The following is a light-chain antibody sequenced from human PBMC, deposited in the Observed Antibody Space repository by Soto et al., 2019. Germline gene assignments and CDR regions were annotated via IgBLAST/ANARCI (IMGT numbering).Light chain of an antibody. V-gene: IGKV1-27*01. CDR1: QGISKY. Sequence: DIQMTQSPSSLSASVGDEVTITCRASQGISKYLAWYQQKPGKVPRLLVYAASTLQSGVPSRFSGSGSGTNFTLIISSLRPEDVATYYCQNYNSAPHTFGQGTKLEIK. J-gene: IGKJ2*01. CDR3: QNYNSAPHT. CDR2: AAS.